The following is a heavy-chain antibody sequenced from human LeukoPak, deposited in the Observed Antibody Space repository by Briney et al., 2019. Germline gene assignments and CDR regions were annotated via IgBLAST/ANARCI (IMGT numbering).Heavy chain of an antibody. Sequence: ASVRVSCKASGGTFSSYAISWARQAPGQGLEWIAWISGNNDNPNYGQKFQGRFTVTTDSSTSTAYMELRNLRSDDTAVYYCARDGTSTDDYWGQGTLVTVSS. V-gene: IGHV1-18*01. CDR1: GGTFSSYA. CDR2: ISGNNDNP. CDR3: ARDGTSTDDY. D-gene: IGHD2-2*01. J-gene: IGHJ4*02.